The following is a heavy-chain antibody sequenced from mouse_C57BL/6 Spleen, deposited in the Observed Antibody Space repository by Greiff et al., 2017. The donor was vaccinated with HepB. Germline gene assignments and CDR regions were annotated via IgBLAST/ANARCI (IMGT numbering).Heavy chain of an antibody. J-gene: IGHJ2*01. CDR2: INPSTGGT. D-gene: IGHD1-1*01. CDR1: GYSFTGYY. Sequence: EVQLQQSGPELVKPGASVKISCKASGYSFTGYYMNWVKQSPEKSLEWIGEINPSTGGTTYNQKFKAKATLTVDNSSSTAYMQLKSLTSEDSAVYYCARGDYGSSLDYWGQGTTLTVSS. V-gene: IGHV1-42*01. CDR3: ARGDYGSSLDY.